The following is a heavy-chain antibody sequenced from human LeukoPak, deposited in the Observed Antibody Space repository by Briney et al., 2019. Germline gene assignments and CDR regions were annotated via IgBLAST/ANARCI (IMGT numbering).Heavy chain of an antibody. CDR2: NYHSGST. D-gene: IGHD4-11*01. CDR1: GGSISSNNHC. V-gene: IGHV4-39*01. CDR3: ACTWVYSDRSYRDY. Sequence: SETLSLTCAISGGSISSNNHCWGWIRQTPGEVVESVGSNYHSGSTYDNPSFKSRVTISVDTSKNQFSLKMVSVAAADLALYYRACTWVYSDRSYRDYWCKGILVTVSS. J-gene: IGHJ4*02.